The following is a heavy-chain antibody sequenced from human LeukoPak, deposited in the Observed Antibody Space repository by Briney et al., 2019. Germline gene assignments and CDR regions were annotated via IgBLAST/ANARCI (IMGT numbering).Heavy chain of an antibody. CDR3: ARHKCASATCQMRYAFDV. CDR1: GGSISSSSYY. J-gene: IGHJ3*01. Sequence: SETLSLTCTVSGGSISSSSYYWGWLRQPPGKGLEWIGSIYYSGSTYYNPSLKSRVTISVDTSKNQFSLKLSSVTAADTAVYYCARHKCASATCQMRYAFDVWGQGTMVAVSS. D-gene: IGHD4/OR15-4a*01. V-gene: IGHV4-39*01. CDR2: IYYSGST.